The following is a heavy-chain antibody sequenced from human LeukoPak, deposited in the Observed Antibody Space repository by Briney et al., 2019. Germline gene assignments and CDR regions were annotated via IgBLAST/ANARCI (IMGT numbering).Heavy chain of an antibody. CDR1: AFTFSSYC. Sequence: GCLRLPCAASAFTFSSYCMSWVGHAPGKGLEWVANIKQDGSEKYYVDSVKGRFTISRDNAKNSLYQQMNSLRAGDTAVYYCARRAGAYSHPYDYWGRGTLVTVPS. CDR3: ARRAGAYSHPYDY. D-gene: IGHD4/OR15-4a*01. CDR2: IKQDGSEK. J-gene: IGHJ4*02. V-gene: IGHV3-7*01.